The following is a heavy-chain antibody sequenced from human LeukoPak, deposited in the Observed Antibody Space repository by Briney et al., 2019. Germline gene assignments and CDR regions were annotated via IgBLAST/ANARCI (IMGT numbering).Heavy chain of an antibody. D-gene: IGHD3-10*02. CDR2: IKEDGSEK. Sequence: GGALRLSCAASGFTLSSYWMSWVRQAPGKGLEWVANIKEDGSEKYYVNSVKGRFTISRDNAKNSLYLQMNSLRAEDTAVYYCAELGITMIGGVWGKGTTVTISS. CDR1: GFTLSSYW. CDR3: AELGITMIGGV. V-gene: IGHV3-7*01. J-gene: IGHJ6*04.